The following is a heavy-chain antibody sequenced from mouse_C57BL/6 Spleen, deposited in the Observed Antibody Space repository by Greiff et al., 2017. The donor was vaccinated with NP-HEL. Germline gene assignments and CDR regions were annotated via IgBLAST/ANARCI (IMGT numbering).Heavy chain of an antibody. V-gene: IGHV5-6-3*01. CDR1: GFTFSSYG. CDR3: ARMARTIN. Sequence: EVQLVESGGGLVQPGGSLKLSCAASGFTFSSYGMSWVRQTPDKRLELVATINSNGGSTYYPASVKGRFTISRDNAKNTLYRQMSSLKSEDTAMYYCARMARTINWGQGTTLTVSS. J-gene: IGHJ2*01. CDR2: INSNGGST.